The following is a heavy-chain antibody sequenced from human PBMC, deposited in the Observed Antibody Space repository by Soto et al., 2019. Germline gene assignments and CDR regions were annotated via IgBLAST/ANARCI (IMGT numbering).Heavy chain of an antibody. V-gene: IGHV3-33*01. CDR3: ARDRCTNSSCYDAFEM. CDR2: MWYDGTNK. D-gene: IGHD2-2*01. J-gene: IGHJ3*02. CDR1: GFTFSSHG. Sequence: GGSLRLSCAASGFTFSSHGMHWVRQAPGKGLEWVALMWYDGTNKYYADSVKGRFTISRDNSKNTLYLQMNSLRAEDTAVYYCARDRCTNSSCYDAFEMWGQGTMVTVSS.